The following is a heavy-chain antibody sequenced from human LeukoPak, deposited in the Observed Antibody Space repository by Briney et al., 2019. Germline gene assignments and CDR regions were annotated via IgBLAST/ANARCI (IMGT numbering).Heavy chain of an antibody. CDR3: AKDVAPDSGWDLDY. D-gene: IGHD6-19*01. CDR2: IYDSGAKT. CDR1: CFTFSTYS. J-gene: IGHJ4*02. V-gene: IGHV3-23*01. Sequence: GGSLRLSCAASCFTFSTYSMTWVRQGPGKGPEWVSSIYDSGAKTFYADSVKGRFTISRDNSKNTLYLQMNSLRVEDTAVYYCAKDVAPDSGWDLDYWGQGTLVTVSS.